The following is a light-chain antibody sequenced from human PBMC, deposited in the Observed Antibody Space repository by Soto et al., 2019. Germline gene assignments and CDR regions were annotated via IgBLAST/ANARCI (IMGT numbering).Light chain of an antibody. CDR1: HDIRKY. CDR3: QQYNSYSWT. J-gene: IGKJ1*01. CDR2: DAS. V-gene: IGKV1-33*01. Sequence: DIQMTQSPSSLSASVGDRVTITCQASHDIRKYLNWYQQKPGKAPKLLIYDASNMETGVPSRFSGSGSGTEFTLTISSLQPDDFATYYCQQYNSYSWTFGQGTKVDNK.